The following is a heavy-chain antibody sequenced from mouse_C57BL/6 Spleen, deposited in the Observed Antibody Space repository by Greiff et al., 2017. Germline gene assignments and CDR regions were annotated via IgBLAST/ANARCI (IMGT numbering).Heavy chain of an antibody. CDR1: GFSLPSYG. Sequence: QVQLQQSGPGLVAPSQSLSITCTVSGFSLPSYGVDWVRQSPGKGLEWLGVIWGVGSTNYNSALKSRLSISKDNSKSQVFLKMNSLQTDDTAMYYWASGRWFAYWGQGTLVTVSA. V-gene: IGHV2-6*01. J-gene: IGHJ3*01. CDR2: IWGVGST. CDR3: ASGRWFAY.